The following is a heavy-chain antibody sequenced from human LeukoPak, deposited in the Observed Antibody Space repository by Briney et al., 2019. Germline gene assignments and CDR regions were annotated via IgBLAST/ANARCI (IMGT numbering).Heavy chain of an antibody. V-gene: IGHV3-33*01. CDR3: ARGDYYYDSSGYPGH. Sequence: GGSLRLSCAASGFTFSSYGMHWVRQAPGKGLEWVAVIWYDGNTKYYADSVKGRFTISRDNSKNTLYLRMNSLRAEDTAVYYCARGDYYYDSSGYPGHWGQGTLVTVSS. CDR1: GFTFSSYG. D-gene: IGHD3-22*01. CDR2: IWYDGNTK. J-gene: IGHJ4*02.